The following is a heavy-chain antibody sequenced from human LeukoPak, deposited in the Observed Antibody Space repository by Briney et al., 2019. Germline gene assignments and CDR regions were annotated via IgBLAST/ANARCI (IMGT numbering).Heavy chain of an antibody. D-gene: IGHD3-22*01. V-gene: IGHV1-24*01. CDR2: FHPEAAKT. Sequence: ASVKVSCKASGYSFTSYYMHWVRQAPGKGLEWMGGFHPEAAKTIYAQKFQGRVTMTEDTSTDTAYMELNSLRSEDTAVYYCTTGDYYYDTGGSNYWGQGTLVTVSS. CDR1: GYSFTSYY. J-gene: IGHJ4*02. CDR3: TTGDYYYDTGGSNY.